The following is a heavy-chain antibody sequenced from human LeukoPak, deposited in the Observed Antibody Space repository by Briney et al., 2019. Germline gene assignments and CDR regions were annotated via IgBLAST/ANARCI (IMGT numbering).Heavy chain of an antibody. CDR2: IIPILGIA. D-gene: IGHD6-6*01. J-gene: IGHJ5*02. CDR1: GGTFSSYA. CDR3: AEYSSSPGRFDP. V-gene: IGHV1-69*04. Sequence: SVKVSCKASGGTFSSYAISWVRQAPGQGLEWMGRIIPILGIANYAQKFQGRVTITADESTSTAYMELSSLRSEDTAVYYCAEYSSSPGRFDPWGKGTLVTVSS.